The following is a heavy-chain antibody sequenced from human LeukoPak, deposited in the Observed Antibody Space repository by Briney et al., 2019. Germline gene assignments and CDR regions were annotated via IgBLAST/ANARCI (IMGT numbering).Heavy chain of an antibody. V-gene: IGHV3-33*01. CDR2: IWYEGSNQ. CDR1: GFTFRNYG. CDR3: ASDIRSTYFNY. J-gene: IGHJ4*02. Sequence: GRSLRLSCAASGFTFRNYGMHWVRQAPGKGLEGVAVIWYEGSNQYYADAVRGRVAISRDNSKNILYLQMNSLRAEDMAVYYCASDIRSTYFNYWGQGTLVVVSS. D-gene: IGHD4-17*01.